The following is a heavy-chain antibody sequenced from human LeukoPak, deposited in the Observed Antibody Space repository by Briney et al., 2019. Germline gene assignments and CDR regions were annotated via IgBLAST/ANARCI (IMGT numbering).Heavy chain of an antibody. Sequence: GGSLRLSCAASGFTFSSYGMHWVRQAPGKGLEWVAVISYDGSNKYYADSVKGRFTISRDNSKNTLYLQMNSLRAEDTAVYYCATSTRGFDYWGQGTLVTVSS. CDR1: GFTFSSYG. CDR2: ISYDGSNK. D-gene: IGHD5/OR15-5a*01. CDR3: ATSTRGFDY. J-gene: IGHJ4*02. V-gene: IGHV3-30*03.